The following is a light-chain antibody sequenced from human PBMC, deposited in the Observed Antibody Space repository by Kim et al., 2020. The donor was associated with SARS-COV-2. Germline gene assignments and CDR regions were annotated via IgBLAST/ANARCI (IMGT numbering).Light chain of an antibody. CDR2: DVS. CDR1: QSVKNNY. CDR3: QQYGSPPDT. V-gene: IGKV3-20*01. Sequence: IVLTQSPGTLSLSPGVRGTLSCRASQSVKNNYLAWYQQKPAQTPRLLIYDVSTRATGIPERFSGSGSGTDFTLTISRLEPEDSAVYYCQQYGSPPDTFGQGTKLEIK. J-gene: IGKJ2*01.